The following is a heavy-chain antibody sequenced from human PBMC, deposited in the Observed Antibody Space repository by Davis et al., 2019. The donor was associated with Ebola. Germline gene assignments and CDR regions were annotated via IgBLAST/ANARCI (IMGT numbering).Heavy chain of an antibody. J-gene: IGHJ4*02. D-gene: IGHD6-19*01. V-gene: IGHV1-69*13. CDR2: IIPIFGTA. Sequence: AASVKVSCKASGDTFSSYGISWVRQAPGQGLEWMGRIIPIFGTANYARKFQGRVTITADESTSTGYMELRSLRSDDTAVYYCARDLAVAPPDYWGQGTLVTVSS. CDR3: ARDLAVAPPDY. CDR1: GDTFSSYG.